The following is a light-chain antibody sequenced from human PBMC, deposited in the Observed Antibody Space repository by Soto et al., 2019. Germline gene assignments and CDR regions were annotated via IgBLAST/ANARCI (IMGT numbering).Light chain of an antibody. CDR2: DAS. V-gene: IGKV3-20*01. Sequence: EIVLTQSPGTRSLSPGERATLSCRARQSVNNNYLAWYQKKPGQAPRLLIYDASSRATGIPDRFSGSGSGTDFTLTISRLEPEDFAVYYCQQYTISPPITFGQGTRLEIK. CDR3: QQYTISPPIT. CDR1: QSVNNNY. J-gene: IGKJ5*01.